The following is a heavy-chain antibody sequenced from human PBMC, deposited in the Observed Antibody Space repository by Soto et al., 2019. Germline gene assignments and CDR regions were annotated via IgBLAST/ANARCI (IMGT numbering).Heavy chain of an antibody. CDR3: ARARPYDYGIT. J-gene: IGHJ5*02. CDR2: IYNTGSA. CDR1: GASISSAGYY. Sequence: SETLSLTCTVYGASISSAGYYWSWIRQHSGKGLEWIGYIYNTGSAHYNSSLKSRVTISVDTSKNQFSLHLTSVTVADTAVYYCARARPYDYGITWGQGTLVTVSS. D-gene: IGHD4-17*01. V-gene: IGHV4-31*03.